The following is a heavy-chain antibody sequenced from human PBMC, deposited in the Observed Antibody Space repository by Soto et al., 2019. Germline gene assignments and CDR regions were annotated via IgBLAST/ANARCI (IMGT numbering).Heavy chain of an antibody. Sequence: SGPTLVNPTQTLTLTCTFSGFSLSTSGVGVGWIRQPPGKALEWLALIYWNDDKRYSPSLTSRLTITNDTSKNQVVLTMTNMDPVDTATYYCAHSGRLAAAGTDAFDIWDQGTRVTVSS. CDR2: IYWNDDK. V-gene: IGHV2-5*01. CDR3: AHSGRLAAAGTDAFDI. J-gene: IGHJ3*02. CDR1: GFSLSTSGVG. D-gene: IGHD6-13*01.